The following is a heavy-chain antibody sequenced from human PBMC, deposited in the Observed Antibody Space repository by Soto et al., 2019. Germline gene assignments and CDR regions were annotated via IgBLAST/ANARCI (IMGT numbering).Heavy chain of an antibody. D-gene: IGHD2-2*01. CDR3: ASTDIVVVPAGAPDAFDI. Sequence: GESLKISCKGSGYSFTSYWIGWVRQMPGKGLEWMGIIYPGDSDTRYSPSFQGQVTISADKSISTAYLQWSSLKASDTAMYYCASTDIVVVPAGAPDAFDIWGQGTMVTVSS. CDR1: GYSFTSYW. CDR2: IYPGDSDT. V-gene: IGHV5-51*01. J-gene: IGHJ3*02.